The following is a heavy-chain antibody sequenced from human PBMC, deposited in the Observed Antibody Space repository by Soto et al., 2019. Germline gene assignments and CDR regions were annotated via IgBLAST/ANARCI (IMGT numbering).Heavy chain of an antibody. D-gene: IGHD3-10*01. CDR1: GYSIRSGYY. V-gene: IGHV4-38-2*02. Sequence: PSETLSLTCSVSGYSIRSGYYWGWVRQAPGKGLEWLGSVYHNGIMFHNPSFQSRVTISVDTSKNQFSLNLRSVTAADTAVYYCAALWFGELAFNYWGHGILVNVS. CDR2: VYHNGIM. J-gene: IGHJ4*01. CDR3: AALWFGELAFNY.